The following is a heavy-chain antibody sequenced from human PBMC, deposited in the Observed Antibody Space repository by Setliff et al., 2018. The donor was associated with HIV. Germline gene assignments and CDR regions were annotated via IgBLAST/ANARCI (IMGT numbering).Heavy chain of an antibody. CDR2: IYNSVTT. Sequence: PSETLSLTCTVSGGSVNYNTWSWIRQAPGKGLQWIGFIYNSVTTNYNPSLKSRATISLDTSKNQFSLKLTSVTAADTAVYYCARGGTSSNWFGPWGQGTLVTVSS. CDR3: ARGGTSSNWFGP. V-gene: IGHV4-59*02. CDR1: GGSVNYNT. D-gene: IGHD2-2*01. J-gene: IGHJ5*02.